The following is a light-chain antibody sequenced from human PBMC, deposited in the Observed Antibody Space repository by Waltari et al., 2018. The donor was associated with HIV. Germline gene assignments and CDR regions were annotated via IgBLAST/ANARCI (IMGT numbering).Light chain of an antibody. CDR1: VLSKKL. CDR2: KDN. J-gene: IGLJ2*01. CDR3: YSATENNLV. V-gene: IGLV3-27*01. Sequence: SYELTQPSPLSVSPGQTARVTGSGGVLSKKLDGWFEQKPSQAPVLIIYKDNERPSGIPERFSGSSSGTTVTLTISGAQVDDEADYYCYSATENNLVFGGGTKLTVL.